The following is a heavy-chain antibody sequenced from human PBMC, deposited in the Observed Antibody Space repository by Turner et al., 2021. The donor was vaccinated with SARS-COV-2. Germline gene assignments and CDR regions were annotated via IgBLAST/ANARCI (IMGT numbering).Heavy chain of an antibody. CDR1: GGSISSKS. CDR2: FYKIGSI. D-gene: IGHD1-26*01. J-gene: IGHJ6*02. V-gene: IGHV4-59*08. CDR3: ARHQGSASGYDHGMNV. Sequence: QVQLQESGPGLVRPSETLSLTCNVSGGSISSKSWSWIRQSQGRGLEWIGYFYKIGSIDYNPTLRSRVTISVDTSKNQLSLNLISVTAADTAVYYCARHQGSASGYDHGMNVWGQGTAVIVSS.